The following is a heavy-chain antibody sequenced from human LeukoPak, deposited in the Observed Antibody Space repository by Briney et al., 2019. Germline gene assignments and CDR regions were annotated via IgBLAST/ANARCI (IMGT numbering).Heavy chain of an antibody. V-gene: IGHV4-39*07. CDR2: IYSTGLT. D-gene: IGHD3-16*01. Sequence: SETLSLTCTVSGYSINSSNYFWGWIRQPPGKGLEWIGSIYSTGLTYYNPSLKSRVTISADRSKNQVSVKLTSVTAADTAVYYCAGGSSGFDPWGQGTLVTVSS. CDR3: AGGSSGFDP. J-gene: IGHJ5*02. CDR1: GYSINSSNYF.